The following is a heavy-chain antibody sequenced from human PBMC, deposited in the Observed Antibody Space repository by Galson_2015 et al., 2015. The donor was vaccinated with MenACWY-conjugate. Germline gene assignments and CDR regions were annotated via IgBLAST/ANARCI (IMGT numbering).Heavy chain of an antibody. V-gene: IGHV4-4*01. CDR1: GGAIDSSDW. CDR3: ARALSSSRTV. Sequence: LSLTCAVSGGAIDSSDWWSWVRQPPGRGLEWIGEIYYSGKTNYKPSLRGRVTISLDENKGEFFLRLASVTAADTALYFCARALSSSRTVWGQGIVVAVSS. J-gene: IGHJ1*01. D-gene: IGHD6-13*01. CDR2: IYYSGKT.